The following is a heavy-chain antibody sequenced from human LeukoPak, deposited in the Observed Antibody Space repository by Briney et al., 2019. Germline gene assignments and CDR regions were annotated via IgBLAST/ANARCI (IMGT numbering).Heavy chain of an antibody. CDR2: ISGSGGST. CDR3: AIPPYPRPMIVVP. D-gene: IGHD3-22*01. V-gene: IGHV3-23*01. Sequence: RPGGSLRLSCAAFGFTFSSYAMSWVRQAPGKGLEWVSAISGSGGSTYYADSVKGRFTISRDNSKNTLYLQMNSLRAEDTAVYYCAIPPYPRPMIVVPWGQGTLVTVSS. J-gene: IGHJ5*02. CDR1: GFTFSSYA.